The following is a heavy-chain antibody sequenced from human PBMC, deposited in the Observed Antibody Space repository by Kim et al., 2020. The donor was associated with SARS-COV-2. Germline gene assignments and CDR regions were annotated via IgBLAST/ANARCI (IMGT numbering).Heavy chain of an antibody. CDR3: ARAPGPYSSSWSHFDY. D-gene: IGHD6-13*01. J-gene: IGHJ4*02. V-gene: IGHV4-59*01. Sequence: SLKSRVTISVDTSKNQFSLKLSSVTAADTAVYYCARAPGPYSSSWSHFDYWGQGTLVTVSS.